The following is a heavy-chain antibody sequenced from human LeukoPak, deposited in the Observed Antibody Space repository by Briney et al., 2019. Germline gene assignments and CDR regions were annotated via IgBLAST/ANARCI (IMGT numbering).Heavy chain of an antibody. CDR2: ISPSGDIK. Sequence: TGGSLRLSCVASGFTFSRHGMNWVRQAPGKGLEWVSGISPSGDIKYYVDSVKGRFTVSRDNSKNTLYLQINSLRDEDTAVYYCAKDDAWLQYNDWGQGTLVTVPS. V-gene: IGHV3-23*01. CDR1: GFTFSRHG. D-gene: IGHD5-24*01. J-gene: IGHJ4*02. CDR3: AKDDAWLQYND.